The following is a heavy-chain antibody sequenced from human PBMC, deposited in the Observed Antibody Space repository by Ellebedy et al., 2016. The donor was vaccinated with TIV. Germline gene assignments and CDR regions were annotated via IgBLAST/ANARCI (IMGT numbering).Heavy chain of an antibody. V-gene: IGHV3-69-1*01. D-gene: IGHD3-10*01. J-gene: IGHJ4*02. CDR2: ISKSDTT. Sequence: GESLKISCAASGFTFNSYSMNWVRQAPGKGLEWISYISKSDTTYYADSVKGRFTISRDNAKNSLYLQMNSLRAEDTAVYYCARELRTMLRGAYLGYWGQGTLVTVSS. CDR1: GFTFNSYS. CDR3: ARELRTMLRGAYLGY.